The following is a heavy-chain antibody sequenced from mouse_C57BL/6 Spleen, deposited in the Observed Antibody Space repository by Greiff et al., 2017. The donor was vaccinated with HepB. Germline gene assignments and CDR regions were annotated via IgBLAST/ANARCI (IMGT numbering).Heavy chain of an antibody. CDR3: ARNSPDGYYWFAY. D-gene: IGHD2-3*01. CDR1: GFSLTSYG. CDR2: IWSGGST. V-gene: IGHV2-2*01. Sequence: VKLMESGPGLVQPSQSLSITCTVSGFSLTSYGVHWVRQSPGKGLEWLGVIWSGGSTDYNAAFISRLSISKDNSKSQVFFKMNSLQADDTAIYYCARNSPDGYYWFAYWGQGTLVTVSA. J-gene: IGHJ3*01.